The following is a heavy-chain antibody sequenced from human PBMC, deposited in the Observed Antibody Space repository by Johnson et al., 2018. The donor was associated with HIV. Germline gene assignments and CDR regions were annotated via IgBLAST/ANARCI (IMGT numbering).Heavy chain of an antibody. J-gene: IGHJ3*02. D-gene: IGHD6-13*01. V-gene: IGHV3-9*01. CDR1: GFTFDDYA. CDR2: ISWNSGSI. CDR3: AKDLRSSSWTGDAFHI. Sequence: EVQLVESGGGLVQPGRSLRLSCTASGFTFDDYAMHWVRQAPGKGLEWVSGISWNSGSIAYADSVKGRFTISRDNAKNSLYLQMNNLRVEDTALYYCAKDLRSSSWTGDAFHIWGQGTMVTVSS.